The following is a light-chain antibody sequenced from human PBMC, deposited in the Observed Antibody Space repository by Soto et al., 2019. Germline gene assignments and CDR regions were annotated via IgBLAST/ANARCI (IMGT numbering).Light chain of an antibody. V-gene: IGLV2-14*01. CDR2: EVT. J-gene: IGLJ3*02. CDR1: SSDIGRYNY. CDR3: SSYTSSNTWV. Sequence: QSALTQPASVSGSPGQSITISCTGTSSDIGRYNYVSWYQQHPGKAPKLMICEVTNRPSGISNRFSGSKSGNTASLTISGLQAEDEADYYCSSYTSSNTWVFGGGTKVTVL.